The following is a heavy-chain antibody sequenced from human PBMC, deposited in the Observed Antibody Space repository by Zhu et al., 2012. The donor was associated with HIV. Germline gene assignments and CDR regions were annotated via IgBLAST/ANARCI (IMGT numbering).Heavy chain of an antibody. CDR3: AKAIVVVVAANPYYFDY. CDR2: ISGSGGST. Sequence: EVQLLESGGGLVQPGGSLRLSCAASGFTFSSYAMSWVRQAPGKGLEWVSAISGSGGSTYYADSVKGRFTISRDNSKNTLYLQMNSLRAEDTAVYYCAKAIVVVVAANPYYFDYWGQGTLVTVSS. J-gene: IGHJ4*02. CDR1: GFTFSSYA. V-gene: IGHV3-23*01. D-gene: IGHD2-15*01.